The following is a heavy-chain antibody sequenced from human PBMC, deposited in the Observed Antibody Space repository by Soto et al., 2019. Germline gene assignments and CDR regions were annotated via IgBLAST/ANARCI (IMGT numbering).Heavy chain of an antibody. V-gene: IGHV5-51*01. J-gene: IGHJ6*02. D-gene: IGHD2-15*01. CDR2: IYPGDSDI. Sequence: GEALKSSCKGSGYSFTSYWIGWVRQMPGKGLEWMGIIYPGDSDIRYGPSFQGQVTISADKSISTAYLQWSGLKASDTAIYYCARQLPYGGNSYYGMDVWGQGTTVTVSS. CDR3: ARQLPYGGNSYYGMDV. CDR1: GYSFTSYW.